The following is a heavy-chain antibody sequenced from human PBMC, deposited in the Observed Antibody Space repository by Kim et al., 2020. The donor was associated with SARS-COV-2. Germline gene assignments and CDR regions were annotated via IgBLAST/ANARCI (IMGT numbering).Heavy chain of an antibody. Sequence: SVKGRFTISRDNSKNTRYLQMNSLRAEDTAVYYCAKDGYYGSGRGFDYWGQGTLVTVSS. J-gene: IGHJ4*02. D-gene: IGHD3-10*01. V-gene: IGHV3-23*01. CDR3: AKDGYYGSGRGFDY.